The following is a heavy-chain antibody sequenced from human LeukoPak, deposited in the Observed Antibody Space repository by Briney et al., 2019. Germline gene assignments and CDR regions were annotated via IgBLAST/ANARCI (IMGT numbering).Heavy chain of an antibody. D-gene: IGHD2-21*02. CDR2: ISNDGSNK. CDR1: GFTFSTYA. J-gene: IGHJ4*02. Sequence: PGGSLRLSCAASGFTFSTYAMHWVRQAPGKGLEWVTLISNDGSNKYCADSVKGRFTISRDNSKNTLYLQMDSLRAEDTAVYYCARDDSSVTELFDYWGQGTLVTVSS. CDR3: ARDDSSVTELFDY. V-gene: IGHV3-30-3*01.